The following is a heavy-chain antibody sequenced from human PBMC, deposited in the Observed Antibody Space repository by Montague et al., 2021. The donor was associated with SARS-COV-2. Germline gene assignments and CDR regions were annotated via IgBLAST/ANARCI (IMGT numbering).Heavy chain of an antibody. J-gene: IGHJ5*02. CDR2: VYYSGST. V-gene: IGHV4-39*01. CDR1: GDWNRSSGYY. Sequence: SETLSLTCSGSGDWNRSSGYYWGWIRQPPGKGLEWIGSVYYSGSTNYNPSLKSRVTMPVDTSKNQFSLELRSVIAADTAVYYCARLGFVELWLNLGWFDPWGQGTLVTVSS. CDR3: ARLGFVELWLNLGWFDP. D-gene: IGHD3-16*02.